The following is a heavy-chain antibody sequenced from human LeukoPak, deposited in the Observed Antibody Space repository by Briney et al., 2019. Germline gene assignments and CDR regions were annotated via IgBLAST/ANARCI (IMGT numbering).Heavy chain of an antibody. Sequence: ASVKVSCKASGYTFTSYGISWVRQAPGQGLEWMGWISAHNGNTNYAQKLQGRVTMTTDTSTSTAYMELRSLRSDDTAVYYCARVTGITIFGVVSNGMDVWGQGTTVTVSS. V-gene: IGHV1-18*01. CDR3: ARVTGITIFGVVSNGMDV. CDR1: GYTFTSYG. D-gene: IGHD3-3*01. J-gene: IGHJ6*02. CDR2: ISAHNGNT.